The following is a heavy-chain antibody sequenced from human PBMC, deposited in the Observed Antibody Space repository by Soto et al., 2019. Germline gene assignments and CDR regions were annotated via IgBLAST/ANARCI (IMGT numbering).Heavy chain of an antibody. J-gene: IGHJ4*02. V-gene: IGHV4-4*02. CDR3: ASRDPGTSVDY. CDR1: GGSFTTNKW. Sequence: NPSLTCDVSGGSFTTNKWWNGVGQPPGQGMEWIGEIYRTGSTNYNPSLKSRVTISLDKSENQFSLKVTSLTAADTAVYYCASRDPGTSVDYWGQGTLVTVYS. CDR2: IYRTGST. D-gene: IGHD1-7*01.